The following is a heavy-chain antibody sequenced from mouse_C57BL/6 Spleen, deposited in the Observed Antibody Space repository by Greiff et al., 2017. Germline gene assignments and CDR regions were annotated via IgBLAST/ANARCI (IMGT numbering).Heavy chain of an antibody. Sequence: QVQLQQPGAELVRPGSSVKLSCKASGYTFTSYWMDWVKQRPGQGLEWIGNIYPSDSETHYNQKFKDKATLTVDKSSSTAYMQLSSLTSEDSAVYYCARTGIFATVVGYCDYWGQGTTPTVAS. CDR3: ARTGIFATVVGYCDY. V-gene: IGHV1-61*01. D-gene: IGHD1-1*01. CDR2: IYPSDSET. CDR1: GYTFTSYW. J-gene: IGHJ2*01.